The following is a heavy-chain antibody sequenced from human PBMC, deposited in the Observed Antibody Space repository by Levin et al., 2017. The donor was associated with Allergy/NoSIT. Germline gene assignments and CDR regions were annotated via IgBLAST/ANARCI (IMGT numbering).Heavy chain of an antibody. D-gene: IGHD3-10*01. CDR2: ISYDGSNK. J-gene: IGHJ4*02. V-gene: IGHV3-30-3*01. CDR3: VSELLWGNDY. CDR1: GFTFSSYA. Sequence: PGGSLRLSCAASGFTFSSYAMHWVRQAPGKGLEWVAVISYDGSNKYYADSVKGRFTISRDNSKNTLYLQMNSLRAEDTAVYYCVSELLWGNDYWGQGTLVTVSS.